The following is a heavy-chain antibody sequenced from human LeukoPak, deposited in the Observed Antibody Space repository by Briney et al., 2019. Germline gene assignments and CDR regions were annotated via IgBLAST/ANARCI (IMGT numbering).Heavy chain of an antibody. V-gene: IGHV1-18*01. D-gene: IGHD2/OR15-2a*01. CDR2: ISAYNGNT. CDR1: GYTFTSYG. CDR3: APFPGQSNDYFDY. J-gene: IGHJ4*02. Sequence: GASVKVSCKASGYTFTSYGISWVRQAPGQGLEWMGWISAYNGNTNYAQKFQGRVTITADESTSTAYMELSSLRSEDTAVYYCAPFPGQSNDYFDYWGQGTLVTVSS.